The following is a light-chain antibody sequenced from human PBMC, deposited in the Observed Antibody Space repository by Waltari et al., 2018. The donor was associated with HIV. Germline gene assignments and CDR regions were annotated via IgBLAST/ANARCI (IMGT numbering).Light chain of an antibody. V-gene: IGLV3-19*01. CDR3: NSRDNSGNHLV. CDR1: SLRSYY. Sequence: SSEVTQDPAVSVALGQTVRITCQGDSLRSYYESWYQQKPGQAPVLVIYGKNNRPSGIPDRFSGSSSGNTASLTITGAQAEDEADYYCNSRDNSGNHLVFGGGTKLTVL. J-gene: IGLJ2*01. CDR2: GKN.